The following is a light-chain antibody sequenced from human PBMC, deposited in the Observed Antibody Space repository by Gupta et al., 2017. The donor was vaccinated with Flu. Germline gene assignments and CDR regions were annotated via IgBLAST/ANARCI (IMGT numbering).Light chain of an antibody. CDR2: TTS. Sequence: PSSLSASVGDTVAITCRASQSISSYLNWYQQKPGKVPKLLIYTTSSFQSGVPSRFSGSGSGTDFTLTISSLQPEDFATYYCQQSYTTPRTFGHGTKVEIK. CDR1: QSISSY. J-gene: IGKJ1*01. CDR3: QQSYTTPRT. V-gene: IGKV1-39*01.